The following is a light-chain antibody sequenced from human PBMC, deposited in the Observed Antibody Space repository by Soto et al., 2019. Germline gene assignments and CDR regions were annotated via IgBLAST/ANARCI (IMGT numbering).Light chain of an antibody. J-gene: IGLJ1*01. CDR2: EVK. CDR1: SRDVGSYDL. Sequence: QSALPQPASVSGSLGQSITISCTGTSRDVGSYDLVSWYQQHPGKVPKFLIYEVKKRPSGVSDRFSGSKSGNTATLTISGLLAEDEADYYCCSYGGSTTFYVFGSGTKVTVL. V-gene: IGLV2-23*02. CDR3: CSYGGSTTFYV.